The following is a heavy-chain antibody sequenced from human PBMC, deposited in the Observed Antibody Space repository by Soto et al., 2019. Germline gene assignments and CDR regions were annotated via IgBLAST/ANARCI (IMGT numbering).Heavy chain of an antibody. D-gene: IGHD6-19*01. CDR3: VLEIAVAGWRGYYFGH. Sequence: SQTLSLTCVISGDNFSINSVAWTWIRQSTSRGLEWLGRTYYRSKWYNDYAVSVKSRISINPDTSNNHFSLQLSSVTPEDAAVYYCVLEIAVAGWRGYYFGHWGQGTLVTVSS. CDR1: GDNFSINSVA. CDR2: TYYRSKWYN. V-gene: IGHV6-1*01. J-gene: IGHJ4*02.